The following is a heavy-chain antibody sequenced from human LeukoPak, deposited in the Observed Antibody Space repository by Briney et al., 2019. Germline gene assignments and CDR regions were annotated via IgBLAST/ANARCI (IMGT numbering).Heavy chain of an antibody. CDR3: VADCYGHCID. D-gene: IGHD4-17*01. CDR1: GLIFSGSA. CDR2: IVVGSGST. V-gene: IGHV1-58*01. Sequence: GPSVKVSCKPSGLIFSGSAVQRVRQARGQRLEWIGWIVVGSGSTNYAQNFQERVTITRDMSTRTAYMELSSLRAEDTAVYYCVADCYGHCIDWGQGTLVIVSA. J-gene: IGHJ4*02.